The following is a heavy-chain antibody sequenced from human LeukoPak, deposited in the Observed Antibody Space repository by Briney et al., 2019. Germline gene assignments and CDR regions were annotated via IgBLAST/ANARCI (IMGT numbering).Heavy chain of an antibody. Sequence: PGGSLRLSCAVSGFRVSDYYMSWVRQAPGKGLEWVGLIRDSGEAFYADFARGRFAISRDESENTLYLQMNSLRVEDTAVYFCASDGAANQDGVEFDPRGQATPVIVSP. V-gene: IGHV3-66*02. CDR3: ASDGAANQDGVEFDP. J-gene: IGHJ5*02. CDR1: GFRVSDYY. D-gene: IGHD1-14*01. CDR2: IRDSGEA.